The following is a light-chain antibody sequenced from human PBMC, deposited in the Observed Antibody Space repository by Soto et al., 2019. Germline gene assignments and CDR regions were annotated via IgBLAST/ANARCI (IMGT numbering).Light chain of an antibody. Sequence: QSVLTQPPSVSAAPGQKVTISCSGSSSNIGKNYVSWYQQLPGTAPKLLIYDNDKRPSGIADRFSGSKSGTSATLGITGLQTGDEADYYCGTWDGSLSAGVLGGGTKLTVL. CDR2: DND. CDR1: SSNIGKNY. J-gene: IGLJ2*01. V-gene: IGLV1-51*01. CDR3: GTWDGSLSAGV.